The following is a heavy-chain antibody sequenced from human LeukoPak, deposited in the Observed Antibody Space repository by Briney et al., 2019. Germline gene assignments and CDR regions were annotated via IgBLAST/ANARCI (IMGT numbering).Heavy chain of an antibody. CDR2: IYYSGST. CDR1: GGSISSSSYY. J-gene: IGHJ4*02. D-gene: IGHD1-26*01. Sequence: SETLSLTCTVSGGSISSSSYYWGWIRQPPGKGLEWIGSIYYSGSTYYNPSLKSRVTISVDTSKNQFSLKLSSVTAADTAVYYCARVEIGSPKWAFDYWGQGILVTVSS. V-gene: IGHV4-39*07. CDR3: ARVEIGSPKWAFDY.